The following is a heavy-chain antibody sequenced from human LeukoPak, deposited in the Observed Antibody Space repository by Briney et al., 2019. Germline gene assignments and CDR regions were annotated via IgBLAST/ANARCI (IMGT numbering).Heavy chain of an antibody. V-gene: IGHV3-66*01. J-gene: IGHJ4*02. Sequence: GGSLRLSCAASGFTVSSNYMTWVRQSPGKGLEWVSVIYSGGSTNYADSVKGRFTIARDNSRNTVHLQMNSLRVEDTAMYYCARVPYGGNSIDCWGQGTLVTVSS. D-gene: IGHD4-23*01. CDR3: ARVPYGGNSIDC. CDR2: IYSGGST. CDR1: GFTVSSNY.